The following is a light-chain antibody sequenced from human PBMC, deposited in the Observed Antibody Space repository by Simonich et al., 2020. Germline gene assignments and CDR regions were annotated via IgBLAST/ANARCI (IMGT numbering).Light chain of an antibody. CDR3: QQYYSTPPT. V-gene: IGKV4-1*01. J-gene: IGKJ4*01. CDR1: QSVLYSSNNKNY. Sequence: DIVMTQSPDSLAVSLGERATINCKSSQSVLYSSNNKNYLAWYQQKPGQPPKLLIYCASTRESGVPDRLSGSGSGTDFTLTISSLQAEDVAVYYCQQYYSTPPTFGGGTKVEIK. CDR2: CAS.